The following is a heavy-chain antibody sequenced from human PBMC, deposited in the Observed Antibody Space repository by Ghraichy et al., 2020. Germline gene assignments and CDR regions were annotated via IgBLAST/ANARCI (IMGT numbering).Heavy chain of an antibody. J-gene: IGHJ5*02. V-gene: IGHV4-39*01. CDR3: ARSPSTDYHDGNGVYRQWAYNWFDP. CDR2: IYYTGTT. CDR1: GDSIGSSSYY. Sequence: SETLSLTCTVSGDSIGSSSYYWGWIRQPPGKGLEWIGIIYYTGTTYYNPSLKSRVTISVDTSKNQFSLNLKSVAAADTAVYYCARSPSTDYHDGNGVYRQWAYNWFDPWGQGTLVTVSS. D-gene: IGHD3-22*01.